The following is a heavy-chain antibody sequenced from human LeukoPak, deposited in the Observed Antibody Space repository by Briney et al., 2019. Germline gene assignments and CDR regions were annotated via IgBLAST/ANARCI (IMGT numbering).Heavy chain of an antibody. J-gene: IGHJ4*02. CDR3: ARGPGIAAAGRFDY. V-gene: IGHV1-69*13. D-gene: IGHD6-13*01. CDR1: GGTFSSYA. Sequence: SVKVSCKASGGTFSSYAISWVRQAPGQGLERMGGIIPIFGSANYAQKFQGRVTITADESTSTAYVELSSLRSEDTAVYYCARGPGIAAAGRFDYWGQGTLVTVSS. CDR2: IIPIFGSA.